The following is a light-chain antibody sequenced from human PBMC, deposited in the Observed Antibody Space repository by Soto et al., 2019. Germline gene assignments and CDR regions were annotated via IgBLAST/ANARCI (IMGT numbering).Light chain of an antibody. CDR3: CSYAGSSTLV. J-gene: IGLJ3*02. Sequence: QSALTQPASVSGSPGQSITISCTGTSSDVGSYNLVSWYQQHPGKAPKLMIYEGSKRPSGVSNGFSGSKSGNTASLTISGLQAEDEADYYCCSYAGSSTLVFGRGTKVTVL. V-gene: IGLV2-23*01. CDR2: EGS. CDR1: SSDVGSYNL.